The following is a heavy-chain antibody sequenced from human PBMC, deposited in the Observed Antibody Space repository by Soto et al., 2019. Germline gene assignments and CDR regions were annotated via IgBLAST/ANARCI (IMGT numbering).Heavy chain of an antibody. D-gene: IGHD1-26*01. CDR3: ARVELRSNWFDP. Sequence: PSETLSLTCAVYGGSFSGYYWSWIRQPPGKGLEWIGEINHSGSTNYNPSLKSRVTISVDTSKNQFSLKLSSVTAADRAVYYCARVELRSNWFDPWGQGTLVNVSS. V-gene: IGHV4-34*01. CDR2: INHSGST. CDR1: GGSFSGYY. J-gene: IGHJ5*02.